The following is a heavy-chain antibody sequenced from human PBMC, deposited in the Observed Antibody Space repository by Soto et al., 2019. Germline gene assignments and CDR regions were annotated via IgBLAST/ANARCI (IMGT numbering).Heavy chain of an antibody. CDR2: IYYSGST. CDR1: GGSISNYY. V-gene: IGHV4-59*01. CDR3: ARDYPTFDY. Sequence: SETLSLTCTVSGGSISNYYWSWIRQPPGKALEWIGYIYYSGSTNYNPSLKSRVTISVDTSKNQFSLNLTAVTAADTAFYYCARDYPTFDYWGQGTLVTVSS. J-gene: IGHJ4*02.